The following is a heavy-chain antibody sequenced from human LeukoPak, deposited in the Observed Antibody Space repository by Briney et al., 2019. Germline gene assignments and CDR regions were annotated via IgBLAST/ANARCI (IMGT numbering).Heavy chain of an antibody. Sequence: GGSLRLSCAASGFTFSIYTMNWVRQAPGKGLEWVSSISSSGSYIYDADSVRGRFTISRDNAKNSLYLQMNSLRAEDTAVYYCARGEGYYDRSDYSLLGYWGQGTLVTVS. CDR1: GFTFSIYT. V-gene: IGHV3-21*01. D-gene: IGHD3-22*01. CDR3: ARGEGYYDRSDYSLLGY. J-gene: IGHJ4*02. CDR2: ISSSGSYI.